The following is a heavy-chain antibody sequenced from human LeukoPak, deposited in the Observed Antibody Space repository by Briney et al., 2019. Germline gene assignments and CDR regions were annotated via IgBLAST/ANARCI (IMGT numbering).Heavy chain of an antibody. V-gene: IGHV4-39*07. CDR1: GGPISSSSYY. CDR2: IYYSGST. Sequence: SGTLSLTCTVSGGPISSSSYYWGWIRQPPGKGLEWIGSIYYSGSTYYNPSLKSRVTISVDTSKNQFSLKLSSVTAADTAVYYCARTYYYDSGSDNWFDPWGQGTLVTVSS. J-gene: IGHJ5*02. D-gene: IGHD3-10*01. CDR3: ARTYYYDSGSDNWFDP.